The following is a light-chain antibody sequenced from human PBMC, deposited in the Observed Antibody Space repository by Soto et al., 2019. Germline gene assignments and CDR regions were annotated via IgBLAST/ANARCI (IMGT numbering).Light chain of an antibody. J-gene: IGKJ4*01. Sequence: EIVLTQSPGTLSLSPGDRATLSCRSSQSAYSSYLSWYQKKPGQAPRLLIYGASNRATGIPDRFSGSGSGTDFTLTISGLEPDDFAVYYCQQYGTSLFTFGGGTRVEIK. CDR3: QQYGTSLFT. CDR1: QSAYSSY. V-gene: IGKV3-20*01. CDR2: GAS.